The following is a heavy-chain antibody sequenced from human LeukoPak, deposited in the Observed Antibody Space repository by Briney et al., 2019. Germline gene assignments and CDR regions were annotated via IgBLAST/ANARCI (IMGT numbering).Heavy chain of an antibody. J-gene: IGHJ3*02. V-gene: IGHV4-59*01. Sequence: SETLSLTCTVSGGSISSYYWSWIRQPPGKGLEWIGYIYYSGSTNYNPSLKSRVTISVDTSKNQLSLKLSSVTAADTAVYYRARALAAAGTWDAFDIWGQGTMVTVSS. D-gene: IGHD6-13*01. CDR2: IYYSGST. CDR1: GGSISSYY. CDR3: ARALAAAGTWDAFDI.